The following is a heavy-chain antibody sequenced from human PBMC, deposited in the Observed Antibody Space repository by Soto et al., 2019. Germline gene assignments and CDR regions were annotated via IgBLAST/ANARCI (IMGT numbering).Heavy chain of an antibody. CDR1: GFTFSSYD. J-gene: IGHJ4*02. CDR3: ARDSRGGWYDY. Sequence: WGSLRLSCSGSGFTFSSYDMHWVRQAPGKGLEYVSSIESNGGSTYSADSVKGRFTISRDNSKNALYLQMSSLRSDDTAVYYCARDSRGGWYDYWGQGTLVPVSS. CDR2: IESNGGST. D-gene: IGHD6-19*01. V-gene: IGHV3-64D*08.